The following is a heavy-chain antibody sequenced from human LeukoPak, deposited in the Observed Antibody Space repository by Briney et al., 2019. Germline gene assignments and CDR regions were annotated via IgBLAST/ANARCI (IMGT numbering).Heavy chain of an antibody. CDR3: ARGRPGGDWFDP. D-gene: IGHD3-10*01. CDR1: GGSIGSYY. V-gene: IGHV4-59*01. CDR2: IHDSGST. J-gene: IGHJ5*02. Sequence: SETLSLTCAVSGGSIGSYYWSWIRQPPGKGLEWIGYIHDSGSTKYNPSLKSRVTMSVDTSRNHLSLKLTSVAAADTAVYYCARGRPGGDWFDPWGQGTLVTVSS.